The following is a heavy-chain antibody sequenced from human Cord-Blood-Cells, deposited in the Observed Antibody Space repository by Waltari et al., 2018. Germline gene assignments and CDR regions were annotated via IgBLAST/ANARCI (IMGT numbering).Heavy chain of an antibody. CDR3: ARVRKSNWNYVFDY. J-gene: IGHJ4*02. D-gene: IGHD1-7*01. Sequence: QVQLQESGPGLVKPSETLSLTCTVSGGSVSSGSYYWSWIRQPPGKGLEWIGYIYYSGSTNYNPSLKSRVTISVDTSKNQFSLKLSSVTAADTAMYYCARVRKSNWNYVFDYWGQGTLVTVSS. CDR2: IYYSGST. CDR1: GGSVSSGSYY. V-gene: IGHV4-61*01.